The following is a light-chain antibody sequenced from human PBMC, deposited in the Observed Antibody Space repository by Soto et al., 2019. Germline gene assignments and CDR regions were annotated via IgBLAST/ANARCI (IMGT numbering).Light chain of an antibody. J-gene: IGKJ1*01. CDR2: DAS. Sequence: DIQMTQSPSTLSASVGDRVTITCRASQSISSWLAWYQQKPGKAPKLLIYDASSLENGVPSRFSGSGSGTEFTLTIGSLQPDDSATYYCQQYNTYRGFGQGTKVEIK. CDR3: QQYNTYRG. CDR1: QSISSW. V-gene: IGKV1-5*01.